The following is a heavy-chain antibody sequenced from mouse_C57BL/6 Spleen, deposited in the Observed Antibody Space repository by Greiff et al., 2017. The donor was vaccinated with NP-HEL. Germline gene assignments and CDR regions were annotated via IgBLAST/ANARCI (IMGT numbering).Heavy chain of an antibody. J-gene: IGHJ3*01. CDR1: GFSFNTYA. CDR2: IRSKSNNYAT. V-gene: IGHV10-1*01. Sequence: DVMLVESGGGLVQPKGSLKLSCAASGFSFNTYAMNWVRQAPGKGVEWVARIRSKSNNYATYYADSVKDRFTISRDDSESMLYLQMNNLKTEDTAMYYCVRQTGAYWGQGTLVTVSA. CDR3: VRQTGAY. D-gene: IGHD4-1*01.